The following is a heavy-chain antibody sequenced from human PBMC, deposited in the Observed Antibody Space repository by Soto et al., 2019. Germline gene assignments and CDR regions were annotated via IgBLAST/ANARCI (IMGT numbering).Heavy chain of an antibody. CDR1: GYSFTRYW. Sequence: GASLKISCKGSGYSFTRYWIGWVRQMPGKGLEWMGIIYPGDSDTRYSPSFQGQVTISADKSISTAYLQWSSLTASDTAIYYCARLTRYCSGGNCYLDSWGRGTLVTVSS. D-gene: IGHD2-15*01. CDR2: IYPGDSDT. V-gene: IGHV5-51*01. CDR3: ARLTRYCSGGNCYLDS. J-gene: IGHJ4*02.